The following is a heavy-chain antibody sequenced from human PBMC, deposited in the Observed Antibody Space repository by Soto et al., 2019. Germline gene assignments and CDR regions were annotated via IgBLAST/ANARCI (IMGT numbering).Heavy chain of an antibody. V-gene: IGHV4-39*01. CDR1: GGSISSSSYY. CDR2: IYYSGST. CDR3: ARRLPRLPSWYTDAFDI. Sequence: PPETLSLTCTVSGGSISSSSYYWGWIRQPPGKGLEWIGSIYYSGSTYYNPSLKSRVTISVDTSKNQFSLNLSSVTAADTAVYYCARRLPRLPSWYTDAFDICGQGTMVTVSS. J-gene: IGHJ3*02. D-gene: IGHD6-13*01.